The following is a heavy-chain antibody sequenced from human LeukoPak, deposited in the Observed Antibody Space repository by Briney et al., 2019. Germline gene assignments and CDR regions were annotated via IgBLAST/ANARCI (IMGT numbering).Heavy chain of an antibody. CDR1: GGSISSYY. V-gene: IGHV4-59*01. Sequence: SETLSLTCTVSGGSISSYYWGWIRQPPGKGLEWIGYIYYSGTTNYNPSLKSRVTISVDTSKNQFSLKLSSVTAADTAVYYCARGHPYYFDYWGQGTLVTVSS. J-gene: IGHJ4*02. CDR3: ARGHPYYFDY. CDR2: IYYSGTT.